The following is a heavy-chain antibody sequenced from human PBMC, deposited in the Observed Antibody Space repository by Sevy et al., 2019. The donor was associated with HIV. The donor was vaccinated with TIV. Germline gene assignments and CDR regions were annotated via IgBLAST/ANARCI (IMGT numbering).Heavy chain of an antibody. J-gene: IGHJ6*02. Sequence: SENLSLTCTVSGGSISSYYWSWIRQPAGKGLEWIGRIYTSGSTNYNPSLKSRVTMSVDTSKNQFSLKLSSVTAADTAVYYCARDNSGYDPLTYYYYGMDVWGQGTTVTVSS. CDR2: IYTSGST. D-gene: IGHD5-12*01. CDR1: GGSISSYY. CDR3: ARDNSGYDPLTYYYYGMDV. V-gene: IGHV4-4*07.